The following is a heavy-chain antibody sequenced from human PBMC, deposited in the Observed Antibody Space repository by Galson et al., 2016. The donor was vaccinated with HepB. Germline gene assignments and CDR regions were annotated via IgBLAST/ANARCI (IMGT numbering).Heavy chain of an antibody. D-gene: IGHD1-26*01. CDR1: GFTFTSAA. CDR2: IAVGSGNT. J-gene: IGHJ4*02. V-gene: IGHV1-58*02. CDR3: AADRLGGLDY. Sequence: SVKVSCKASGFTFTSAAIHWVRQARGQRLEWMGWIAVGSGNTRYAQKFEERVTITRDMSTSTAYVELSSLRSEDTAVYFWAADRLGGLDYWGQGALVTVSS.